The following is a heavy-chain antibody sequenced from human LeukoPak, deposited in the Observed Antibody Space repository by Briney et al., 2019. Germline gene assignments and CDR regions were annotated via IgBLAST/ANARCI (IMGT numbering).Heavy chain of an antibody. V-gene: IGHV3-21*01. D-gene: IGHD1-26*01. J-gene: IGHJ4*02. CDR3: ARDGREGVRYFDY. CDR1: GFTFRSYS. Sequence: PGGSLRLSCAASGFTFRSYSMNWVRQTPGGGLEWVSSISSGSRDIHHADSVKGRFTISRDDANNSLYLLMNRLRADDTAVYYCARDGREGVRYFDYWGQGTLVTVSS. CDR2: ISSGSRDI.